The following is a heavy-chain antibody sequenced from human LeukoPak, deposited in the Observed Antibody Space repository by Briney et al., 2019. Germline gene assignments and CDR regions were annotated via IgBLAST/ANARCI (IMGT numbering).Heavy chain of an antibody. D-gene: IGHD6-6*01. CDR1: GFTFDDYG. CDR2: INWKGGST. Sequence: GGSLRLSCAASGFTFDDYGMSWVRQAPGKGLEWVSGINWKGGSTTYADSVRGRFTISRDNAKNSLNLEMNSLRAEDTALYHCARRPYSSSSHYFDYWGQGTLVTVSS. V-gene: IGHV3-20*01. J-gene: IGHJ4*02. CDR3: ARRPYSSSSHYFDY.